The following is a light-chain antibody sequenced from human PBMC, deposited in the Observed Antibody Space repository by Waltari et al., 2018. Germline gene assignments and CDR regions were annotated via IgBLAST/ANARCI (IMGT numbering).Light chain of an antibody. CDR3: SSYTSTSTYV. Sequence: QSALTQPASVFGSPGQSVTIYCTGTSSDVGGFNYVSWCQQHPGKAPQFMIYEVSNRPSGVSNRFSGSKSGNTASLTISGLQAEDEADYYCSSYTSTSTYVFGTGTKVTVL. CDR2: EVS. CDR1: SSDVGGFNY. J-gene: IGLJ1*01. V-gene: IGLV2-14*01.